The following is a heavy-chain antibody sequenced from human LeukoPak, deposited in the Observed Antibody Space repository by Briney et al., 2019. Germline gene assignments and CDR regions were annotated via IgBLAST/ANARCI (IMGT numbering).Heavy chain of an antibody. Sequence: GGSLRLSCAASGFTFSGSAMSWVRQAPGKGLEWVSLISFSGGSTYYADSVKGRFTISRDNSKDTLYLQMNSLRAEDTAIYYCARSKYYFDNSGYYFNHWGQGTLVTVSS. J-gene: IGHJ4*02. V-gene: IGHV3-23*01. CDR3: ARSKYYFDNSGYYFNH. CDR2: ISFSGGST. CDR1: GFTFSGSA. D-gene: IGHD3-22*01.